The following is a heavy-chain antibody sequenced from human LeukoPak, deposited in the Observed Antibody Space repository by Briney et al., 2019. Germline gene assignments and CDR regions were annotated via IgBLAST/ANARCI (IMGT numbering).Heavy chain of an antibody. D-gene: IGHD2-2*01. Sequence: GGSLRLSCAASGFTFSTYAMSWVRQAPGKGLEWVSGTGSTGVSTFYADSVKGRFTVSRDNSKNTLSLQMNSLRAEDTAVYYCAKDPGVVPAHYFDYWGQGTLVTVSS. CDR3: AKDPGVVPAHYFDY. J-gene: IGHJ4*02. CDR1: GFTFSTYA. V-gene: IGHV3-23*01. CDR2: TGSTGVST.